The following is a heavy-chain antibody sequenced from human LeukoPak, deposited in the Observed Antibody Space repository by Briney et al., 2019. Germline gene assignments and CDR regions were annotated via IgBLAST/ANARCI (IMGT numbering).Heavy chain of an antibody. CDR1: GFTFSSYA. Sequence: PGGSLRLSCAASGFTFSSYAMGWVRQAPGKGLEWVSAISGSGGSTYYADSVKGRFTISRDNSKNTLYLQMNSLRAEDTAVYYCAKNSENPSKTHDILTGYTQRYYFDYWGQGTLVTVSS. CDR2: ISGSGGST. CDR3: AKNSENPSKTHDILTGYTQRYYFDY. V-gene: IGHV3-23*01. J-gene: IGHJ4*02. D-gene: IGHD3-9*01.